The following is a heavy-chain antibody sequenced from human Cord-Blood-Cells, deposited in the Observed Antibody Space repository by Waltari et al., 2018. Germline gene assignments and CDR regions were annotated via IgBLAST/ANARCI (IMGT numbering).Heavy chain of an antibody. V-gene: IGHV3-30*04. CDR1: GFTFSSYA. J-gene: IGHJ4*02. D-gene: IGHD6-19*01. CDR3: AREAVAGNYFDY. Sequence: QVQLVESGGGVVQPGRSLRPSCAASGFTFSSYAMHWVRQAPGKGLVWVAVISYDGSNKYYADSVKGRFTISRDNSKNTLYLQMNSLRAEDTAVYYCAREAVAGNYFDYWGQGTLVTVSS. CDR2: ISYDGSNK.